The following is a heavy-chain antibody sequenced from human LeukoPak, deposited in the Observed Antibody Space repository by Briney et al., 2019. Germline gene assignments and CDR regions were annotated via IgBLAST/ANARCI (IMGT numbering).Heavy chain of an antibody. CDR1: GGSISSYY. V-gene: IGHV4-4*07. CDR3: AGVEWELRHWFDP. J-gene: IGHJ5*02. Sequence: SETLSLTCTVSGGSISSYYWSWIWQPAGKGLEWIGRIYASGGTNYNPSLRSRVTISLDTSKNQFSLKLNSVTAADTAVYYCAGVEWELRHWFDPWGEGTLVTVSS. D-gene: IGHD1-26*01. CDR2: IYASGGT.